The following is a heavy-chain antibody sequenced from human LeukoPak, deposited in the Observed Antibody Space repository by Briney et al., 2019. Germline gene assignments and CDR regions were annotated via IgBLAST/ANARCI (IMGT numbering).Heavy chain of an antibody. Sequence: MSXXXQXPXXXLEWVSYISSGSLTIHYADSVKGRFTISRDNGKNSLYLQMNSLRVEDTAVYYCARNTGNLDYWGQGTLVTVSS. CDR2: ISSGSLTI. J-gene: IGHJ4*02. CDR3: ARNTGNLDY. D-gene: IGHD1-1*01. V-gene: IGHV3-11*01.